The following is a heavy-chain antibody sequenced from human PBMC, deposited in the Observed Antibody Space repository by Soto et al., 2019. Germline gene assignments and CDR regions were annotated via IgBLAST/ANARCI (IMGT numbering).Heavy chain of an antibody. D-gene: IGHD2-15*01. Sequence: QVQLVESGGGLVKPGGSLRLSCAASGFNFNDYYMSWIRQAPGKGLEWLSYISHSGHITNYTDSVKGRFTISRDNAKNSLYLKMNSLRAEDTAVYSCARRGGPGDYWGQGTLVTVSS. CDR3: ARRGGPGDY. CDR1: GFNFNDYY. V-gene: IGHV3-11*01. CDR2: ISHSGHIT. J-gene: IGHJ4*02.